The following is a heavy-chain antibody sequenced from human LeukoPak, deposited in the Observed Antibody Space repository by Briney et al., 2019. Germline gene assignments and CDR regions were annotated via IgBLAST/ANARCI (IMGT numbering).Heavy chain of an antibody. V-gene: IGHV5-51*01. CDR1: GYSFTSYW. J-gene: IGHJ4*02. CDR3: ARLELYYYGSGSYPPPDY. Sequence: KGGESLKISCKGSGYSFTSYWIGWVRQMPGKGLEWMGIIYPGDSDTRYSPSFHGQVTISADKSISTAYLQWRSLKASDTAMYYCARLELYYYGSGSYPPPDYWGQGTLVTVSS. D-gene: IGHD3-10*01. CDR2: IYPGDSDT.